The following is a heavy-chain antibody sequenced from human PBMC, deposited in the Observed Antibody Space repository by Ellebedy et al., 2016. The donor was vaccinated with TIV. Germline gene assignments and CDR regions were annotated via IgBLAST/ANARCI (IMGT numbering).Heavy chain of an antibody. D-gene: IGHD6-19*01. J-gene: IGHJ4*02. Sequence: MPSETLSLTCTVSGGSISSYYWSWIRQPPGKGLEWIGYIYYSGSTNYNPSLKSRVTISVDTSKNQFSLKLNSVTAADTAVYYCARHGKRAGVDYWGQGTLVTVSS. CDR1: GGSISSYY. CDR2: IYYSGST. V-gene: IGHV4-59*08. CDR3: ARHGKRAGVDY.